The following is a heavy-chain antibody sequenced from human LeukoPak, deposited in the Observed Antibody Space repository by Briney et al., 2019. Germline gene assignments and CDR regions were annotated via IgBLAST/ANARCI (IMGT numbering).Heavy chain of an antibody. CDR1: GYTFTSYG. J-gene: IGHJ3*02. Sequence: GASVKVSCKASGYTFTSYGISWVRQAPGQGLEWMGGIIPIFGTANYAQKFQGRVTITADKSTSTAYMELSSLRSEDTAVYYCASLPSNDYGDYDWYWSGLFDIWGQGTMVTVSS. V-gene: IGHV1-69*06. D-gene: IGHD4-17*01. CDR2: IIPIFGTA. CDR3: ASLPSNDYGDYDWYWSGLFDI.